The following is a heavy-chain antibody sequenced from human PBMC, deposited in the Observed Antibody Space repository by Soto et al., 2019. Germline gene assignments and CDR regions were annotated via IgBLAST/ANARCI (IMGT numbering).Heavy chain of an antibody. Sequence: GGSLRLSCAASGFTLSTYAMSWVRQAPGKGLEWVSGISGSGDNTYYADSVKGRFTISRDNSKNTLYLQMNSLRAEDTAVYYCTRDPTPSITGTTSFDYWGQGTLVTVSS. D-gene: IGHD1-7*01. CDR3: TRDPTPSITGTTSFDY. CDR2: ISGSGDNT. CDR1: GFTLSTYA. J-gene: IGHJ4*02. V-gene: IGHV3-23*01.